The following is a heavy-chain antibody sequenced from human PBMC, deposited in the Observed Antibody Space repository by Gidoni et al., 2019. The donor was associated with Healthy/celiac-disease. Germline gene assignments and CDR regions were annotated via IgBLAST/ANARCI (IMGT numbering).Heavy chain of an antibody. CDR2: IYYSGST. D-gene: IGHD5-18*01. V-gene: IGHV4-59*01. CDR3: ARAGYSYGGYYYGMDV. CDR1: GGPISSYY. Sequence: QVQPQESGPGLAKPSETLSLTCTVSGGPISSYYWSWIRQPPGKGLEWIGYIYYSGSTTYNPSLKSRVTISVDTSKNQFSLKLSSVTAADTAVYYCARAGYSYGGYYYGMDVWGQGTTVTVSS. J-gene: IGHJ6*02.